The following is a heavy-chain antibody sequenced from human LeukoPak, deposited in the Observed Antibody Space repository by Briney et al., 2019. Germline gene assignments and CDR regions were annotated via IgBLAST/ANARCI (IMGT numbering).Heavy chain of an antibody. CDR1: GGSFSGYY. CDR2: INHSGST. Sequence: SETLSPTCAVYGGSFSGYYWSWIRQPPGKGLEWIGEINHSGSTNYNPSLKSRVTISVDTSKNQFSLKLSSVTAADTAVYYCARDVWLWYPGSDSSSFYWYFDLWGRGTLVTVSS. V-gene: IGHV4-34*01. J-gene: IGHJ2*01. D-gene: IGHD6-13*01. CDR3: ARDVWLWYPGSDSSSFYWYFDL.